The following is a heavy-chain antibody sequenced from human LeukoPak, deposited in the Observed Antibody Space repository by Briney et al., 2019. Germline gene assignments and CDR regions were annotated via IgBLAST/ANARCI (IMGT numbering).Heavy chain of an antibody. D-gene: IGHD3-22*01. V-gene: IGHV3-30*01. CDR3: ASDILNYFDTSGRREYYFDY. J-gene: IGHJ4*02. Sequence: GGSLRLSCAASGFTFSTYAMHWVRQAPGKGLEWVAIISYDGSNKYYADSVKGRFTISRDNSKNTLYLQMNSLRAEDTAMYYCASDILNYFDTSGRREYYFDYWGQGTLITVSS. CDR2: ISYDGSNK. CDR1: GFTFSTYA.